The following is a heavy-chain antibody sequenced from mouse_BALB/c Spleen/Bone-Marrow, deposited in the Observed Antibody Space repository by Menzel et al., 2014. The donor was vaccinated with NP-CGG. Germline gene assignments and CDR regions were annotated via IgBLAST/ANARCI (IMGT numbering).Heavy chain of an antibody. V-gene: IGHV3-6*02. CDR1: GYSITSGYY. Sequence: EVQLVESGPGLVKPSQSLSLTCSVTGYSITSGYYWYWIRQFPGNKLEWMGYISYDGSNDYNPSLKNRISITRDTSKNQFFLKLNSVTAEDACTYYYARLRGYFAMDYWGQGTSVTVSS. D-gene: IGHD1-1*01. J-gene: IGHJ4*01. CDR2: ISYDGSN. CDR3: ARLRGYFAMDY.